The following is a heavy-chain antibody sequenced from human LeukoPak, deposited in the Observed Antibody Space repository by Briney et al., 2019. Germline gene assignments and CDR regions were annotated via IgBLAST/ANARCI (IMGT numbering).Heavy chain of an antibody. V-gene: IGHV4-59*01. CDR3: ARVGSSSWYALYYFDY. D-gene: IGHD6-13*01. Sequence: SETLSLTCTVSGGSISSYYWSWIRQPPGKGLEWIGYIYYSGSTNYNPSLKSRVTISVDTSKNQFSLKLSSVTAADTAVYYCARVGSSSWYALYYFDYWGQGTLVTVSS. J-gene: IGHJ4*02. CDR2: IYYSGST. CDR1: GGSISSYY.